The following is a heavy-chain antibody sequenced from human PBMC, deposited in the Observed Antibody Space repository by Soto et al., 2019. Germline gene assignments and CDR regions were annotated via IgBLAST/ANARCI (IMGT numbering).Heavy chain of an antibody. CDR1: GFTFESHW. CDR2: IKTDGYAA. J-gene: IGHJ4*02. CDR3: VRESGVAADC. Sequence: VESGGVLVQPGGSLRLSCVASGFTFESHWMHWVRQAPGEGLVWVSRIKTDGYAAAYAASVKGRFTISRDNTKTTVYLQMNSLRAEDTAVYFCVRESGVAADCWGQGALVTVS. D-gene: IGHD6-19*01. V-gene: IGHV3-74*01.